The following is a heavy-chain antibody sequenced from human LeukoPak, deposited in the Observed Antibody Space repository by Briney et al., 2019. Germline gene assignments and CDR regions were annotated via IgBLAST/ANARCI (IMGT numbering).Heavy chain of an antibody. Sequence: GASVKVSCKASGYIFTKYVVHWVRQAPGQRPEWMGWIKAGNGDTKYSQNFQDRLTITRDTSASTVYMELSSLTSEDTALYDRARDDCGDTCYPGGYWGQGTLVTVSS. V-gene: IGHV1-3*01. CDR1: GYIFTKYV. CDR2: IKAGNGDT. D-gene: IGHD2-21*01. J-gene: IGHJ4*02. CDR3: ARDDCGDTCYPGGY.